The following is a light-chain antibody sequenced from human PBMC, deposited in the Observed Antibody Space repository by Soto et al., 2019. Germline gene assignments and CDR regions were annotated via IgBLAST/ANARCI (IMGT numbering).Light chain of an antibody. V-gene: IGLV2-11*01. CDR1: SSDVGGYNY. CDR3: CSYAGSYTLI. Sequence: QSALTQPRSVSGSPGQSVAISCTGTSSDVGGYNYVSWYQQHPGKVPKLMIYDVTKRPSGVPDRFSGSKSGITASLTISGLQAEDEADYYCCSYAGSYTLIFGGGTQLTVL. CDR2: DVT. J-gene: IGLJ2*01.